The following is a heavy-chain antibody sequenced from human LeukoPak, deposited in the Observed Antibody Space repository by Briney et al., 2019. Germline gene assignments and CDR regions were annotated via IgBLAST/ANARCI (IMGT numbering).Heavy chain of an antibody. CDR3: ARGDYGGNLDY. CDR1: SGSFSGYY. V-gene: IGHV4-34*01. Sequence: PSETLSLTCAVYSGSFSGYYWSWIRQPPGKGLEWIGEINHSGSTNYDPSLKSRVTISVDTSKNQFSLKLSSVTAADTAVYYCARGDYGGNLDYWGQGTLVTVSS. J-gene: IGHJ4*02. D-gene: IGHD4-23*01. CDR2: INHSGST.